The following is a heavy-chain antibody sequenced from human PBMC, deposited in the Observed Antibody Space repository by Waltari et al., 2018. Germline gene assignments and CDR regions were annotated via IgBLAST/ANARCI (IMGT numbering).Heavy chain of an antibody. CDR1: GDSLKNYY. V-gene: IGHV4-59*13. CDR3: ARWGPGAFDI. D-gene: IGHD7-27*01. Sequence: QVQLQESGPGPVKSSETLSLSCSVSGDSLKNYYWTWVRQPPGKGLEYIGYILYTETTVNHYSPSFRGRATILRDMSKNEVYLRLTSMTAADTAVYFCARWGPGAFDIWGRGTLVTASS. CDR2: ILYTETTVN. J-gene: IGHJ3*02.